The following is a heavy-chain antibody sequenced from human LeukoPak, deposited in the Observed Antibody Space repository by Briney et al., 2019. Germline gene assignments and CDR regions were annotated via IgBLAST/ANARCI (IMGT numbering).Heavy chain of an antibody. J-gene: IGHJ4*02. V-gene: IGHV3-49*03. CDR2: IRSKAYGGTT. D-gene: IGHD4-17*01. CDR1: GFTFGDYA. Sequence: GGSLRLSCTASGFTFGDYAMSWFRQGPGKGLEWVGFIRSKAYGGTTEYAASVKGRFTISRDDSKSIAYLQMNSLKTEDTAVYYCTRAGYGYGDYVRRFDYWGQGTLVTVSS. CDR3: TRAGYGYGDYVRRFDY.